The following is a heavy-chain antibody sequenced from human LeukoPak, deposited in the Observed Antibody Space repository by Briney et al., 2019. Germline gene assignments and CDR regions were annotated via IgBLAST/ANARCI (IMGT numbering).Heavy chain of an antibody. J-gene: IGHJ1*01. CDR3: ARVRAIAATGTGARYFQD. Sequence: GASVKVSCKASGYTFTGYYMHWVRQAPGQGLEWMGWNNPNSGGTNYAQKFQGRVTMTRDTSTNTAYMELSRLRSDDTAVCFCARVRAIAATGTGARYFQDWGQGTLVTVSS. D-gene: IGHD1-1*01. CDR2: NNPNSGGT. V-gene: IGHV1-2*02. CDR1: GYTFTGYY.